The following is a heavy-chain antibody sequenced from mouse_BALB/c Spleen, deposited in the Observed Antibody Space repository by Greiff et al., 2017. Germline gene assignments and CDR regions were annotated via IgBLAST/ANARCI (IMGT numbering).Heavy chain of an antibody. J-gene: IGHJ4*01. CDR3: ARGHSNLYAMDY. D-gene: IGHD2-5*01. CDR2: INPSSGYT. Sequence: QVQLQQSAAELARPGASVKMSCKASGYTFTSYTMHWVNQRPGQGLEWIGYINPSSGYTEYNQKFKDKTTLTAEKSSSTAYMQLSSLTSEDSAVYYCARGHSNLYAMDYWGQGTSVTVSS. V-gene: IGHV1-4*02. CDR1: GYTFTSYT.